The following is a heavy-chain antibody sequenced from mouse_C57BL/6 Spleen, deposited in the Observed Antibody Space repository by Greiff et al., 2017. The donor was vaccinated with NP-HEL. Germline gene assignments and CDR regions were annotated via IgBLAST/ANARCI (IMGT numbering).Heavy chain of an antibody. V-gene: IGHV1-54*01. D-gene: IGHD2-2*01. Sequence: QVQLQQSGAELVRPGTSVKVSCKASGYAFTNYLIEWVKQRPGQGLEWIGVINPGSGGTNYNEKFKGKATLTADKSSSTAYMQLSSLTSEDSAVYFCARATMVTYWYFDVWGTGTTVTVSS. J-gene: IGHJ1*03. CDR3: ARATMVTYWYFDV. CDR1: GYAFTNYL. CDR2: INPGSGGT.